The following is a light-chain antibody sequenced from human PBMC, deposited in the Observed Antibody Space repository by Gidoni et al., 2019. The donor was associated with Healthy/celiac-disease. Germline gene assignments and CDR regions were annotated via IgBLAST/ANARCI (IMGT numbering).Light chain of an antibody. CDR1: SSNIGNNY. Sequence: QSVLTHPPSASAAPSRQKVTIPCSGSSSNIGNNYVSWYQQLPGTAPKLLIYENNKRPAGIPDRFSGSKSGTSATLGITGRQTGDEADYYCGTWDSSLSAVVFGGGTKLTVL. CDR3: GTWDSSLSAVV. V-gene: IGLV1-51*02. CDR2: ENN. J-gene: IGLJ2*01.